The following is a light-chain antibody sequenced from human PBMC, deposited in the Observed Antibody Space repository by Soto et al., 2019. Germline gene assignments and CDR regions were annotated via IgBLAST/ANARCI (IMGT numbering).Light chain of an antibody. CDR3: QQYGSSPG. CDR2: GAS. CDR1: QSVSSSY. J-gene: IGKJ1*01. Sequence: EIVLTQSPGTLSLSPGERATLSCRASQSVSSSYLAWYQQKPGQAPRLLIYGASSRATGSPDRFSGSGSGTDFTITISRLEPEDFAVYYCQQYGSSPGFGQGTKVEIK. V-gene: IGKV3-20*01.